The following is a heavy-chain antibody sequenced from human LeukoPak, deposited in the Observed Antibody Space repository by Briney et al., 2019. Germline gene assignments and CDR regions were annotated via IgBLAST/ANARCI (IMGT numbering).Heavy chain of an antibody. J-gene: IGHJ4*02. Sequence: PSETLSLTCTVSGGSISSSSYYWGWIRQPPGKGLEWIGSIYYSGSTYYNPSLKSRVTISVDTSKNQFSLKLSSVTAADTAVYYCARHWPGGIDYWGQGTLVTVSS. CDR2: IYYSGST. V-gene: IGHV4-39*01. CDR3: ARHWPGGIDY. D-gene: IGHD3-16*01. CDR1: GGSISSSSYY.